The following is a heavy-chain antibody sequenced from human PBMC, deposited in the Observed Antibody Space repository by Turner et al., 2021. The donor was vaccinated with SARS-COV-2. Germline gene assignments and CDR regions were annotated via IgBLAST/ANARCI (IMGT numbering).Heavy chain of an antibody. V-gene: IGHV4-39*01. J-gene: IGHJ4*02. CDR1: GGSISTTIHY. CDR3: ARQGGVDY. Sequence: QLQLQESGPGLVKPSETLSLPCAVSGGSISTTIHYWGWIRQPPGTGLEWIGSISYAGRTFYTPSLKSRVTLSMDTSKNHFSLKVTSVTAADTAVYYCARQGGVDYWGQGTLVTVSS. CDR2: ISYAGRT.